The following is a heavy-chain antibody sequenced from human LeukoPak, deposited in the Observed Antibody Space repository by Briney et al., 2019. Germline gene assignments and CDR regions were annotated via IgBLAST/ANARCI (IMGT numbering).Heavy chain of an antibody. CDR1: GGSISGYY. D-gene: IGHD6-6*01. V-gene: IGHV4-34*01. J-gene: IGHJ4*02. CDR3: ARTADSSSSGDY. Sequence: PSETLSLTCTVSGGSISGYYWSWIRQPPGKGLEWIGEINHSGSTNYNPSLKSRVTISVDTSKNQFSLKLSSVTAADTAVYYCARTADSSSSGDYWGQGTLVTVSS. CDR2: INHSGST.